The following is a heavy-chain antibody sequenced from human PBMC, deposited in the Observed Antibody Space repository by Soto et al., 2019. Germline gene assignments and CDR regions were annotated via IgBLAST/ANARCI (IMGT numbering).Heavy chain of an antibody. D-gene: IGHD5-18*01. Sequence: LSLTCTVSGGSISSGDHYWSWIRQPPGKGLEWIGYIYYSGTTYYNPSLKSRVTISVDTSENQFSLKVNSVTAADTAVYYCARALIQLWPHYYYGMDVWGQGTTVTVSS. CDR1: GGSISSGDHY. CDR3: ARALIQLWPHYYYGMDV. J-gene: IGHJ6*02. CDR2: IYYSGTT. V-gene: IGHV4-30-4*01.